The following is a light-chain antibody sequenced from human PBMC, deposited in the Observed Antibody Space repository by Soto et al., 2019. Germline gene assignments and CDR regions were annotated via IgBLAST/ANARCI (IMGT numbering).Light chain of an antibody. J-gene: IGLJ3*02. CDR1: ISNLGSNF. V-gene: IGLV1-47*01. CDR2: RND. CDR3: AAWDDSLSGVV. Sequence: QSVLTQPPSASGTPGQRVTISCSGSISNLGSNFVFWYQQLPGVAPKLLISRNDQRPSGVPDRFSGSKSGTSASLAISGLRSDDEADYHCAAWDDSLSGVVFGGGTKVTVL.